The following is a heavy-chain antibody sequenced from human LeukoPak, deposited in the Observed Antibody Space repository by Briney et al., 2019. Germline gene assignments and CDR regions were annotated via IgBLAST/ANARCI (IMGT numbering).Heavy chain of an antibody. D-gene: IGHD3-10*01. Sequence: SETLSLTCTVSGGSISSGDSHWSWIRQPPGKGLEWIGYINYDGVSYSNPSLRSRVTISVDTANNRFSLTLTSVTAADTAVHYCANYYVSGSGRGYWGQGTLVTVSS. CDR1: GGSISSGDSH. CDR2: INYDGVS. V-gene: IGHV4-30-4*01. CDR3: ANYYVSGSGRGY. J-gene: IGHJ4*02.